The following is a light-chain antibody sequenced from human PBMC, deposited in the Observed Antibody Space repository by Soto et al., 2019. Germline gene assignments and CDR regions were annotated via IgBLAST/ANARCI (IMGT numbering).Light chain of an antibody. CDR2: DTS. Sequence: EIVLTQSPATLSLSPGERATLSCRASQTISNFLSWYQQKPGQAPRLLIYDTSNRATGIPARFSGSGSGTDFTLTISSLEPEDFAIYYCHQRSDWSLTFGGGTEVEIK. CDR1: QTISNF. V-gene: IGKV3-11*01. J-gene: IGKJ4*01. CDR3: HQRSDWSLT.